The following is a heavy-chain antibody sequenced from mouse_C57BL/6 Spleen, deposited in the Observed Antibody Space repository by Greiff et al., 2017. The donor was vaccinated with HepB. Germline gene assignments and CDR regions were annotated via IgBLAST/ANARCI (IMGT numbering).Heavy chain of an antibody. CDR2: ILPGSGST. CDR1: GYTFTGYW. D-gene: IGHD2-1*01. Sequence: VKLMESGAELMKPGASVKLSCKATGYTFTGYWIEWVKQRPGHGLEWIGEILPGSGSTNYNEKFKGKATFTADTSSNTAYMQFSSLTTEDSAIYYCASPPYGNYDAMDYWGQGTSVTVSS. V-gene: IGHV1-9*01. CDR3: ASPPYGNYDAMDY. J-gene: IGHJ4*01.